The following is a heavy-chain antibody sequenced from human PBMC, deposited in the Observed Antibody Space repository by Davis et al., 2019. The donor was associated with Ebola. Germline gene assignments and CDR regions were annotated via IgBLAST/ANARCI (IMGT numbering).Heavy chain of an antibody. D-gene: IGHD3-16*02. V-gene: IGHV3-23*01. CDR3: ARDNYDYIWGSYRYYFDY. J-gene: IGHJ4*02. Sequence: PGGSLRLSCAVSGFNFSHYAMSWVRQAPGKGLEWVSALSGSGGLSYYADSVKGRFTISRDNAKNSLYLQMNSLRAEDTAVYYCARDNYDYIWGSYRYYFDYWGQGTLVTVSS. CDR1: GFNFSHYA. CDR2: LSGSGGLS.